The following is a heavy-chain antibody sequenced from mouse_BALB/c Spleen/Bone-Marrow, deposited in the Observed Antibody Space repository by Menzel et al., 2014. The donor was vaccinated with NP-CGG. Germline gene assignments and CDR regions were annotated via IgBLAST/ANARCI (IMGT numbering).Heavy chain of an antibody. J-gene: IGHJ4*01. CDR2: ISNGGGST. V-gene: IGHV5-12*02. Sequence: EVQGVESGGGLVQPGGSLKLSCATSGFTFSDYYMYWVRQTPEKRLEWVAYISNGGGSTYYPDTVKGRFTISRDNAKNTLYLQMSRLKSEDTAMYYCAGNAFYRGYAMDYWGQGTSVTVSS. CDR1: GFTFSDYY. D-gene: IGHD2-12*01. CDR3: AGNAFYRGYAMDY.